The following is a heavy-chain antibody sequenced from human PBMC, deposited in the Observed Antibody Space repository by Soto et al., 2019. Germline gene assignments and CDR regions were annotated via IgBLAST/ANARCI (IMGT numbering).Heavy chain of an antibody. CDR2: IWYDGSNK. V-gene: IGHV3-33*01. J-gene: IGHJ4*02. CDR1: GFTFSTHG. CDR3: ARISGPGYAYCSSPTCTTGRSVDY. D-gene: IGHD2-2*01. Sequence: QVQLVESGGGVVQPGRSLRLSCAASGFTFSTHGMHWVRQAPGKGLEWVAVIWYDGSNKYYADSVKGRFTTSRDNSKNTLYLQMNTRRAEDTAVYYCARISGPGYAYCSSPTCTTGRSVDYWGQGTLVTVSS.